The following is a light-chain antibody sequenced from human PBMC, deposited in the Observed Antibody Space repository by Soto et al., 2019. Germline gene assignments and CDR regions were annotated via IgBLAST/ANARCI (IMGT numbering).Light chain of an antibody. CDR2: GAS. J-gene: IGKJ5*01. Sequence: EIVLTQSPGTLSLSPGERATLPCRASQSVKSSYLAWYQHKPGQAPRLLIYGASTRAAGIPDRFSGSGSGTDFTLTITRLEPEDSAVYFCQQYTGPPTTFGQGTRLEI. V-gene: IGKV3-20*01. CDR3: QQYTGPPTT. CDR1: QSVKSSY.